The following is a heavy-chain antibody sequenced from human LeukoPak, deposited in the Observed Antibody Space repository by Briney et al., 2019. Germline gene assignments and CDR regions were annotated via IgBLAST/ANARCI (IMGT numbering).Heavy chain of an antibody. Sequence: TSETLSLTCAVYGGSFSDNYWNWIRQPPGKGLEWIGQINHSGSTNYNPSLKSRVTISVDTSKNQLYLKLSSVTAADTAVYYCVRVGLSAFDIWGQGTMVTVSS. J-gene: IGHJ3*02. CDR1: GGSFSDNY. V-gene: IGHV4-34*01. CDR3: VRVGLSAFDI. D-gene: IGHD3-16*01. CDR2: INHSGST.